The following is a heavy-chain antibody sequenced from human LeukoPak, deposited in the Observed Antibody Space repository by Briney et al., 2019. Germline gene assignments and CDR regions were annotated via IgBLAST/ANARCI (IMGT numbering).Heavy chain of an antibody. V-gene: IGHV4-59*08. J-gene: IGHJ4*02. CDR2: IYYSGST. Sequence: PSETLSLTCTVSGGSISSYYWSWIRQPPGKGLEWIGYIYYSGSTNYNPSLKSRVTISVDTSKNQFSLNLSSVTAADTAVYYCAELEGSYYLHNLDYWGQGTLVTVSS. CDR3: AELEGSYYLHNLDY. D-gene: IGHD3-10*01. CDR1: GGSISSYY.